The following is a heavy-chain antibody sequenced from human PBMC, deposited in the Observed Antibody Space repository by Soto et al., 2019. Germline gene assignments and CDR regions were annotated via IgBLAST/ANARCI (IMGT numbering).Heavy chain of an antibody. J-gene: IGHJ6*02. Sequence: EVQLVESGGGLVQHGGSLRLSCAASGFTLSSYDIHWVRQATGEGLAWVSGIGSGGDTHYADSVKGRFIISREDGKNYLYLQMNKLRVGDTAVYYCTRKTPPTGMEVWGQGATVTVSS. V-gene: IGHV3-13*01. CDR2: IGSGGDT. CDR1: GFTLSSYD. CDR3: TRKTPPTGMEV. D-gene: IGHD3-9*01.